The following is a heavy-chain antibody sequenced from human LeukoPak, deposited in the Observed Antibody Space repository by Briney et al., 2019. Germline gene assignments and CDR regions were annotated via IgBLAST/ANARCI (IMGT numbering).Heavy chain of an antibody. V-gene: IGHV4-38-2*01. CDR3: ARLYGGNSNNYYCDY. D-gene: IGHD4-23*01. Sequence: SETLSLTCDVSGYSISSGFYWGWIRQSRGKGLEWIGGIHDSGSTDYNPSLKSRVTISVDTSKNQFSLKLSSVTAADTAVYYCARLYGGNSNNYYCDYWGQGTLVTVSS. J-gene: IGHJ4*02. CDR1: GYSISSGFY. CDR2: IHDSGST.